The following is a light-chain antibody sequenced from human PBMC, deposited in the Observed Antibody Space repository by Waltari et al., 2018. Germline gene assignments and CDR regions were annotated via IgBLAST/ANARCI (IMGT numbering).Light chain of an antibody. J-gene: IGKJ1*01. CDR3: QHYLRLPVT. V-gene: IGKV3-20*01. Sequence: EIVLTQSPGTLSLSPGESATLSCRTSQSVTRALAWYQQKHGQAPRLLIYGASNRATGIPDRCSGSGSGTDFSLTISSLEPEDFAVYYCQHYLRLPVTFGQGTKVEVK. CDR2: GAS. CDR1: QSVTRA.